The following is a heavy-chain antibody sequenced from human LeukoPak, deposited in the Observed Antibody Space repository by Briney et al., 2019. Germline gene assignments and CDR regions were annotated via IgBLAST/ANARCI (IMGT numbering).Heavy chain of an antibody. D-gene: IGHD1-1*01. Sequence: GGSLRLSCPVSGFTFSSYWMHWVRQAPGKGLVWVSRINRDGSSTYYADSVKGRFTISRDNAKNTLYLQMNSLSAGDTAVYYCSRGTTGPTYYFDFWSQGTLVTVSS. CDR3: SRGTTGPTYYFDF. V-gene: IGHV3-74*01. CDR2: INRDGSST. CDR1: GFTFSSYW. J-gene: IGHJ4*02.